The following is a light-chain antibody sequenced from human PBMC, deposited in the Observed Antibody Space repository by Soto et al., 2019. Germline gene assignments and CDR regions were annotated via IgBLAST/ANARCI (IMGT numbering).Light chain of an antibody. CDR2: DVS. J-gene: IGLJ1*01. Sequence: QSVLTQPASVSGSPGQSITISCTGTSSDVGSYNYVSWYQQHPGKAPKLMIYDVSNRPSGASNRFSGSKSGNTASLTISGLQAEDEADYYCSSYTSSSTPFGIGTKVTVL. CDR1: SSDVGSYNY. CDR3: SSYTSSSTP. V-gene: IGLV2-14*01.